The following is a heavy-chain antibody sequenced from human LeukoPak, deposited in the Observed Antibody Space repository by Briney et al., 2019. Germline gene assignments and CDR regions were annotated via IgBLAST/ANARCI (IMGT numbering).Heavy chain of an antibody. D-gene: IGHD5-12*01. CDR3: SRDRLGGLDL. Sequence: GGSLRLSCAASGFDFSTYAINWVRQAPGKGLELVSSISTMSNYIFYGDSVKGRFTISRDNAKNSVYLQMNSLRPEDTAVYYCSRDRLGGLDLWGQGTLVTVSS. V-gene: IGHV3-21*01. J-gene: IGHJ5*02. CDR2: ISTMSNYI. CDR1: GFDFSTYA.